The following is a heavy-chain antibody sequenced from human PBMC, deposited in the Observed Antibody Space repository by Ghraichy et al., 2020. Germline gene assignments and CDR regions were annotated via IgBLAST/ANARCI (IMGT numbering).Heavy chain of an antibody. CDR3: ARATIRDGMDV. CDR1: GGSFRGYS. Sequence: SETLSLTCAVYGGSFRGYSWTWIRQPPGKGLEWIGEMNPSGTTNYKPSLKSRVTISVETSKKQFSLKLSSVSAADTAVYFCARATIRDGMDVWGQGTTVTVSS. CDR2: MNPSGTT. J-gene: IGHJ6*02. V-gene: IGHV4-34*01. D-gene: IGHD5-12*01.